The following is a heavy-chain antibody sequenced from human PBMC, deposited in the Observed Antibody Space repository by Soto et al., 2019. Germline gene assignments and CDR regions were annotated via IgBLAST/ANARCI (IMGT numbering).Heavy chain of an antibody. V-gene: IGHV1-18*04. CDR1: GYTFSNFG. Sequence: QVQLVQSGAEVENPGASVKVSCKASGYTFSNFGINWVRQAPGLGLEWMGWITPYNGNANYAQKYQDRLTVTTDTSTNTAYLELRSLRSDDTAVYFCARARMYSGAYHDYWGQGTLVTVSS. CDR3: ARARMYSGAYHDY. J-gene: IGHJ4*02. D-gene: IGHD1-26*01. CDR2: ITPYNGNA.